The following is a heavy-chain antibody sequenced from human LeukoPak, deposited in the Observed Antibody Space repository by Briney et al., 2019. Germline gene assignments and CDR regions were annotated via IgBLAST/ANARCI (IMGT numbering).Heavy chain of an antibody. CDR1: GFTFNNYA. CDR3: AKGHSGSLMNNAFDI. J-gene: IGHJ3*02. V-gene: IGHV3-23*01. CDR2: VSFNGGST. D-gene: IGHD1-26*01. Sequence: GGSLRLSCAASGFTFNNYAMSWVRQAPGKGLEWVSVVSFNGGSTYYADSVKGRFTISRDNSKNTLYLQMNSLRAEDTAVYYCAKGHSGSLMNNAFDIWAQGTMVTVSS.